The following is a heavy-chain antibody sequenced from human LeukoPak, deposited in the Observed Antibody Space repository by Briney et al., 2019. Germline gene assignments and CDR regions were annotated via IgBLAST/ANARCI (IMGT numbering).Heavy chain of an antibody. CDR1: GYTFTGYN. CDR2: INPNSGGT. Sequence: ASVKVSCKASGYTFTGYNVRWVRQAPGQGLEWMGWINPNSGGTNYAQKFQGRVTMTRDSSITTAYMEVSRLRSDDTAVYYCARGLTSLRERIFFDPWGQGTLVTVSS. D-gene: IGHD3-16*01. V-gene: IGHV1-2*02. CDR3: ARGLTSLRERIFFDP. J-gene: IGHJ5*02.